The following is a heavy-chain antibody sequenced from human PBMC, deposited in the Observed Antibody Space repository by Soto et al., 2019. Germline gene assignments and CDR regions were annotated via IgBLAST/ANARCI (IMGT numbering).Heavy chain of an antibody. CDR1: GYTFTSYG. CDR2: ISAYNGNT. CDR3: ARDWRLRFLEWFQPFDY. Sequence: ASVKVSCKASGYTFTSYGISWVRQAPGQGLEWMGWISAYNGNTNYAQKLQGRVTMTTDTSTSTAYMELRSLRSDDTAVYYCARDWRLRFLEWFQPFDYWGRGTLVTVSS. V-gene: IGHV1-18*01. J-gene: IGHJ4*02. D-gene: IGHD3-3*01.